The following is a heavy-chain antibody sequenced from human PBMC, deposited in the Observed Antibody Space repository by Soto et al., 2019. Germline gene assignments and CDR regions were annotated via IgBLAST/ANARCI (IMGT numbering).Heavy chain of an antibody. V-gene: IGHV4-30-2*01. Sequence: QVQLRESGSGLVKPLETLSLTCGVSGGSLSGATYSWNWIRQPPGKGLEWIGYIFPSGTTYYNPSLKSRVTISIDVYKNQFSLSLRSFTAADPAVYYCARRREFDYWSQGTLVSVSS. J-gene: IGHJ4*02. CDR1: GGSLSGATYS. CDR2: IFPSGTT. CDR3: ARRREFDY.